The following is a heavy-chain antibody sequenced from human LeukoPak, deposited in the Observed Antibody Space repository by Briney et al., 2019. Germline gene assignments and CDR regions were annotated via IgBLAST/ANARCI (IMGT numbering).Heavy chain of an antibody. J-gene: IGHJ6*03. CDR2: ITGSSSHL. CDR3: ARDPYSGSLYGYYYYYMDV. D-gene: IGHD1-26*01. V-gene: IGHV3-21*01. CDR1: GFTFSTYS. Sequence: GGSLRLSCAASGFTFSTYSMNWVRQAPGKGLEWVSSITGSSSHLYYADSMKGQFTISRDNAKNSLYLQMDSLRAEDTAVYYCARDPYSGSLYGYYYYYMDVWGKGTTVTVSS.